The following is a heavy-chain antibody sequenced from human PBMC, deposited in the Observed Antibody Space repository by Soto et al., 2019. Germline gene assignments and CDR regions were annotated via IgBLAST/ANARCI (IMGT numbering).Heavy chain of an antibody. D-gene: IGHD2-2*01. V-gene: IGHV3-74*03. Sequence: EVQLVESGGGLVQPGGSLRLSCAASGFTFSSYWMHWVRQAPGKGLVWVSRINSDGSSTTYADSVKGRFTISRDNAKKTLYQQIIGLRAEGTAVYYCARVETCSSTSCYSVFDYWGQGTLVTVSS. CDR2: INSDGSST. CDR1: GFTFSSYW. J-gene: IGHJ4*02. CDR3: ARVETCSSTSCYSVFDY.